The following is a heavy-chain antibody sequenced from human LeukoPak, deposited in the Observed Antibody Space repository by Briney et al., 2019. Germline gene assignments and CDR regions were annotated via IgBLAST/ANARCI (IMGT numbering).Heavy chain of an antibody. J-gene: IGHJ4*02. CDR1: GGSISSYY. CDR3: ARLTMVRGVIPYFDY. CDR2: IYTSGST. Sequence: PSETLSLTCTVSGGSISSYYWSWIRQPAGKGLEWIGRIYTSGSTNYNPSLKSRVTMSVDTSKNQFSLKLSSVTAADTAVYYCARLTMVRGVIPYFDYWGQGTLVTVSP. D-gene: IGHD3-10*01. V-gene: IGHV4-4*07.